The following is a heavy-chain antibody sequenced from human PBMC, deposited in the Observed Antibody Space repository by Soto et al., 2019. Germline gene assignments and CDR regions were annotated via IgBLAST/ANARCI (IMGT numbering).Heavy chain of an antibody. J-gene: IGHJ6*02. D-gene: IGHD1-26*01. V-gene: IGHV4-59*01. CDR3: ARDAGAPYYYGMDV. CDR1: GGSISSYY. CDR2: IYYSGST. Sequence: TSETLSLTCTVSGGSISSYYWSWIRQPPGKGLEWIGYIYYSGSTNYNPSLKSRVTISVDTSKNQFSLKLSSVTAADTAVYYCARDAGAPYYYGMDVWGQGTTVTVSS.